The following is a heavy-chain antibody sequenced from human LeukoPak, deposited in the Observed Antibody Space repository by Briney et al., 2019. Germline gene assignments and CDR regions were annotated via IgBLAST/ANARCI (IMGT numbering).Heavy chain of an antibody. CDR1: GASVSGSNYY. V-gene: IGHV4-39*07. Sequence: SETLSLTCTVSGASVSGSNYYWGWIRQPPGKGLEWIGNIYSSGSTYYNASLQSRVTISIDTSKNQLSLRLSSVTAADTAIYYCARAHRGFVTSYNRYYYYMDVWGKGTTVTVSS. D-gene: IGHD1-14*01. CDR3: ARAHRGFVTSYNRYYYYMDV. J-gene: IGHJ6*03. CDR2: IYSSGST.